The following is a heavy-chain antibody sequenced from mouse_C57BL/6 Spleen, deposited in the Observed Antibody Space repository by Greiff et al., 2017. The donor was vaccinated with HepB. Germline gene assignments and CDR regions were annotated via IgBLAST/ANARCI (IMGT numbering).Heavy chain of an antibody. V-gene: IGHV1-53*01. CDR1: GYTFTSYW. Sequence: VKLQQPGTELVKPGASVKLSCKASGYTFTSYWMHWVKQRPGQGLEWIGNINPSNGGTNYNEKFKSKATLTVDKSSSTAYMQLSSLTSEDAAVYDCARSDGSPAFDYWGQGTTLTVSS. CDR2: INPSNGGT. J-gene: IGHJ2*01. D-gene: IGHD1-1*01. CDR3: ARSDGSPAFDY.